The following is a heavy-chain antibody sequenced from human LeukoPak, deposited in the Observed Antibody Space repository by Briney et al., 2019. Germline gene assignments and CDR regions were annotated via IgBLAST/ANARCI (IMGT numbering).Heavy chain of an antibody. V-gene: IGHV4-34*01. D-gene: IGHD3-22*01. Sequence: SETLSLTCTVSGGSISSYYWSWIRQPPGKRLERIGEINHSGSTYYNPSLKSRVTISVDTSKNQFSLKLSSVTAADTAVYYCARRAYYYDSSGYYPAGFDPWGQGTLVTVSS. CDR2: INHSGST. CDR1: GGSISSYY. J-gene: IGHJ5*02. CDR3: ARRAYYYDSSGYYPAGFDP.